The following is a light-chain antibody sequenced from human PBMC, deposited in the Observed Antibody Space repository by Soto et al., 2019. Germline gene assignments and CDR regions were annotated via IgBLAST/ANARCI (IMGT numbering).Light chain of an antibody. CDR2: DAS. J-gene: IGKJ4*01. CDR3: QQYNNWPVT. CDR1: QAVSSN. V-gene: IGKV3D-15*01. Sequence: TQSPCTLSSSPGERGTLSCRASQAVSSNYLAWYQQKPGQAPRLLIYDASNRDTGIPARFSGSRSGTDFTLTISGLQSEDFATYYCQQYNNWPVTFGGGTKVDIK.